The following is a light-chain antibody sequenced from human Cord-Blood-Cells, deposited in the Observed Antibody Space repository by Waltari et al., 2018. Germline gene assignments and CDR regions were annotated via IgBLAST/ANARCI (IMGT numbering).Light chain of an antibody. CDR1: SSDVVSYNL. CDR2: EGS. CDR3: CSYAGSSTLV. V-gene: IGLV2-23*01. J-gene: IGLJ2*01. Sequence: QSVLTQPASVSGLPGQSATIPRTGTSSDVVSYNLVSWYQQHPGKAPKLMIYEGSKRPSGVSNRFSGSKSGNTASLTISGLQAEDEADYYCCSYAGSSTLVFGGGTKLTVL.